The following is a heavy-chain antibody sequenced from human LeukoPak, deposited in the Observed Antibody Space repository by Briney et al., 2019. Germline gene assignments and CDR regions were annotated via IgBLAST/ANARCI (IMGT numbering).Heavy chain of an antibody. J-gene: IGHJ4*02. CDR2: IYTSGST. Sequence: PSETLSLTCTVSGGSISSGSYYWSWIRQPAGKGLEYIGRIYTSGSTSYNPSLKSRVTISVDTSKNQFSLKLSSVTAADTAVYYCARGGLIAARYFDYWGQGTLVTVSS. CDR1: GGSISSGSYY. D-gene: IGHD6-6*01. V-gene: IGHV4-61*02. CDR3: ARGGLIAARYFDY.